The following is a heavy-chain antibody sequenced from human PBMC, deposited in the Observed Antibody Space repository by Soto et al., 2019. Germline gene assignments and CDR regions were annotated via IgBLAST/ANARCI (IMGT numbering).Heavy chain of an antibody. CDR1: GFTVSSNY. V-gene: IGHV3-53*01. CDR3: ARDYSHDSRGFDY. CDR2: IYSGGGT. J-gene: IGHJ4*02. Sequence: GGSLRLSCAASGFTVSSNYMSWVRQAPGKGLESVSVIYSGGGTDYADSVKGRFTISRDNSKNTLYLQMNSLRAEDTAVYYCARDYSHDSRGFDYWGQGALVTVSS. D-gene: IGHD2-21*01.